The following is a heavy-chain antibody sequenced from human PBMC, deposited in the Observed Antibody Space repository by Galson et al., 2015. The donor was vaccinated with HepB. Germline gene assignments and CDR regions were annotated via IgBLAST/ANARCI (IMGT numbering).Heavy chain of an antibody. Sequence: PALVKPTQTLTLTCTFSGFSLSTSGMCVSWIRQPPGKALEWLALIDWDDDKYYSTSLKTRLTISKDTSKNQVVLTMTNMDPVDTATYYCARCYYDFWSGYWYYFDYWGQGTLVTVSS. CDR1: GFSLSTSGMC. D-gene: IGHD3-3*01. V-gene: IGHV2-70*01. J-gene: IGHJ4*02. CDR2: IDWDDDK. CDR3: ARCYYDFWSGYWYYFDY.